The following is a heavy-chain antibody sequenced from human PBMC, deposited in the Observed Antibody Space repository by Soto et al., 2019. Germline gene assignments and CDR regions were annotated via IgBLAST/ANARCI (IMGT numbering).Heavy chain of an antibody. CDR1: GFPFRNFA. D-gene: IGHD2-2*01. Sequence: GGSLRLSCAASGFPFRNFAMAWVRQAPGKGLEWVSIISNSGSSTYHGGSVKGRFTTSRDNSKGTLSLHMRGVRIDDTAVYFCARADLLWDSFDLWGQGTLVTVSS. CDR3: ARADLLWDSFDL. J-gene: IGHJ4*02. CDR2: ISNSGSST. V-gene: IGHV3-23*05.